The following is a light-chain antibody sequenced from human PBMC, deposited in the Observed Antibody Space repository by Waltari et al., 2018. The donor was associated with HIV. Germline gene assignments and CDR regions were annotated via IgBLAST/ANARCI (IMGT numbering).Light chain of an antibody. V-gene: IGLV3-25*03. CDR2: KDS. CDR3: QSVDSSRIWV. J-gene: IGLJ3*02. Sequence: SYELTQPPSASVSPGQTARITCSGDALATQHTYWFQQKPGQAPVLFIYKDSERPSGSPARFSGSRSGTTVMLTISGVQAEDEADYYCQSVDSSRIWVFGGGTKLTVL. CDR1: ALATQH.